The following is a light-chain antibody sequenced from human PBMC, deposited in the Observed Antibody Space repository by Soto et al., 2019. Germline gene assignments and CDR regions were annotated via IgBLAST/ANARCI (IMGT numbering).Light chain of an antibody. CDR3: SAWDDNLSSPFYV. V-gene: IGLV1-44*01. CDR1: SSNIGSNV. Sequence: QSVLTQPPSVSGTPGQRVTISCAGSSSNIGSNVVNWYQHLPGRAPKHLIYGHNHRPSGVPDRFSGSKTGSSASLAISGLQSEDEAEYYCSAWDDNLSSPFYVLGAGTKVTVL. J-gene: IGLJ1*01. CDR2: GHN.